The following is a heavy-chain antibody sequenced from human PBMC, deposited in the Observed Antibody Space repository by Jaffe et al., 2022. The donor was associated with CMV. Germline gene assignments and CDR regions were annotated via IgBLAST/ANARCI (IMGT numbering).Heavy chain of an antibody. J-gene: IGHJ6*03. CDR1: GFTFGDYA. Sequence: EVQLVESGGGLVQPGRSLRLSCTASGFTFGDYAMSWVRQAPGKGLEWVGFIRSKAYGGTTEYAASVKGRFTISRDDSKSIAYLQMNSLKTEDTAVYYCTRDPGDYYDSSGYYYSYYYYYYMDVWGKGTTVTVSS. CDR2: IRSKAYGGTT. V-gene: IGHV3-49*04. CDR3: TRDPGDYYDSSGYYYSYYYYYYMDV. D-gene: IGHD3-22*01.